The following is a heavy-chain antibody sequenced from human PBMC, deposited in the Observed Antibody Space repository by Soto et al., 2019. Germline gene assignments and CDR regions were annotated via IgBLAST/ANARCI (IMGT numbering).Heavy chain of an antibody. CDR3: ARGYGRNFDF. J-gene: IGHJ4*02. V-gene: IGHV4-31*03. CDR2: IYYSGST. Sequence: PSETLSLTCTVSGGSISSGDYYWSWIRQHPGKGLERIGYIYYSGSTYYNPSLRNRVTISVDTSKNQFSLKLSSVTAADTAVYYCARGYGRNFDFWGQGTLVTVSS. D-gene: IGHD5-18*01. CDR1: GGSISSGDYY.